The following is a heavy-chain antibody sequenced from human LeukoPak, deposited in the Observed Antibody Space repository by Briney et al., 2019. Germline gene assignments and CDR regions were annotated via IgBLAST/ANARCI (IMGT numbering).Heavy chain of an antibody. CDR1: GGSFSGYY. V-gene: IGHV4-34*01. D-gene: IGHD3-10*01. Sequence: PSETLSLTCAVYGGSFSGYYWSWIRQPPGKGLEWIGEINHSGSTNYNPSLKSRVTISVDTSKNQFSLKLSSVTAADTAVYYCARRITMVRGVIINRFDPWGQGTLVTVSS. CDR2: INHSGST. CDR3: ARRITMVRGVIINRFDP. J-gene: IGHJ5*02.